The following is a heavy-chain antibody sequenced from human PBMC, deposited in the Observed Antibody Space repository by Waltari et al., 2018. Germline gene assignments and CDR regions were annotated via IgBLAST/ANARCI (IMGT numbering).Heavy chain of an antibody. V-gene: IGHV4-61*02. Sequence: QVQLQESGPGLVKPSQTLSLTCTVSGGSISSGSYYWSWIRQPAGKGLEWIGRIYTSGRTNYNPSLKSRVTISVDTSKNQFSLKLSSVTAADTAVYYCARDPYYDFWSGHTSYYGMDVWGQGTTVTVSS. CDR2: IYTSGRT. J-gene: IGHJ6*02. CDR3: ARDPYYDFWSGHTSYYGMDV. D-gene: IGHD3-3*01. CDR1: GGSISSGSYY.